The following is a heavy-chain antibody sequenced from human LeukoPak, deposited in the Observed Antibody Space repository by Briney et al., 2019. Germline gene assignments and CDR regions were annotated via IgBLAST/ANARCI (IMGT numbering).Heavy chain of an antibody. CDR3: ARVLIAVAPSYYYMDV. D-gene: IGHD6-19*01. J-gene: IGHJ6*03. Sequence: SETLSLTCTVSGGSFSSSSYYWGWIRQPPGKGLEWIGSIYYSGSTYYNPSLKSRVTVSVDTSKNQFSLKLSSVTAADTAVYYCARVLIAVAPSYYYMDVWGKGTTVTVSS. V-gene: IGHV4-39*01. CDR1: GGSFSSSSYY. CDR2: IYYSGST.